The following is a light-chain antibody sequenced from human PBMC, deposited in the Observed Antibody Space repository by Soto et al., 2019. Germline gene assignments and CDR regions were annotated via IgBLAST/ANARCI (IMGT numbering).Light chain of an antibody. CDR1: QSVSSSY. CDR2: GAS. Sequence: EIVLTQSPGTLSLSPGERATLSCRASQSVSSSYLAWYQQKPGQAPRLLIYGASSRATGIPDRFSGSGSWTDFTLPISRLEPEDFAVYYCQQYGSSLWPFGQGTKVEIK. V-gene: IGKV3-20*01. J-gene: IGKJ1*01. CDR3: QQYGSSLWP.